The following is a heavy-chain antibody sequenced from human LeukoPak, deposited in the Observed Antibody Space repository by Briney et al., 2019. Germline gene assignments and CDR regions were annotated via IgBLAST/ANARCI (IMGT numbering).Heavy chain of an antibody. J-gene: IGHJ6*02. CDR3: ARGMGNYYYYAMDV. V-gene: IGHV4-30-4*01. CDR1: GGSISSGDYY. CDR2: IYYSGST. Sequence: SETLPLTCTFSGGSISSGDYYWSWIRQPPGKGLEWIGYIYYSGSTYYNPSLRSRLYISVDTSKNQFSLKLSSVTAADTAVYYCARGMGNYYYYAMDVWGQGTTVTVSS. D-gene: IGHD2-8*01.